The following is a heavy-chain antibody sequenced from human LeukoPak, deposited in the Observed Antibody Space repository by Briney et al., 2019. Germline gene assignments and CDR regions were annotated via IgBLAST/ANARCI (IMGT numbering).Heavy chain of an antibody. J-gene: IGHJ4*01. CDR2: ISSSTSTI. D-gene: IGHD6-19*01. Sequence: GGSLRPSCAASGLTFSSYAMSWVRQAPRKGLEWLSFISSSTSTIYYADSVKGRFTISRDNAKNSLYLQMNSLRDEDTAVYYCARERIAVATSSFDYWGQGALVTVSS. CDR3: ARERIAVATSSFDY. V-gene: IGHV3-48*02. CDR1: GLTFSSYA.